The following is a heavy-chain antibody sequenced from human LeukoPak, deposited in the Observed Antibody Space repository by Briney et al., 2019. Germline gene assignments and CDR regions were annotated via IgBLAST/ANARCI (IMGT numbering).Heavy chain of an antibody. V-gene: IGHV4-31*03. D-gene: IGHD5-12*01. CDR2: IYYSGST. CDR3: ARGYSGYDSGYYYYMDV. CDR1: GGSISSGGYY. Sequence: SQTLSLTCTVYGGSISSGGYYWSWIRQHPGKGLEWIGYIYYSGSTYYNPSLKSRVTISVDTSKNQFSLKLSSVTAADTAVYYCARGYSGYDSGYYYYMDVWGKGTTVTVSS. J-gene: IGHJ6*03.